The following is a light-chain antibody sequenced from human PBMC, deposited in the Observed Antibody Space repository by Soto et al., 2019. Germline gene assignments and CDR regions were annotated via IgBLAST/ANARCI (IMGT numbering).Light chain of an antibody. CDR1: SSDVGGYNY. CDR3: SSYAGSNNF. Sequence: QSVLTQPPSASGSPGQSVTISCNGTSSDVGGYNYVSWYQQHPGRAPKLMIYEVSKRPSGVPDRFSGSKSGNTASLTVSGLQAEDEADYYCSSYAGSNNFFGTGTKVTVL. V-gene: IGLV2-8*01. J-gene: IGLJ1*01. CDR2: EVS.